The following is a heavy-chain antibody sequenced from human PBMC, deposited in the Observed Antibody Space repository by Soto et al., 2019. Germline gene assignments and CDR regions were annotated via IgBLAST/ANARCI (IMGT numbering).Heavy chain of an antibody. Sequence: QVQLVQSGAEVKKPGASVKVSCKASGYTFTSYDINWVRQATGQGLEWMGWMNPNSGNTGYAQKFQGRVTMTRNTSISAVCRVLSSLSWKATAVYYWPGVAEYAHMSTSSASCSGYHWYRASLSTVS. CDR1: GYTFTSYD. D-gene: IGHD3-16*01. CDR2: MNPNSGNT. V-gene: IGHV1-8*01. CDR3: PGVAEYAHMSTSSASCSGYH. J-gene: IGHJ1*01.